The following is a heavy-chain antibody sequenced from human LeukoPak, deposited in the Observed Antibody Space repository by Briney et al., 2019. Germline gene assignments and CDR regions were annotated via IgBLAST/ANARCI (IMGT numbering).Heavy chain of an antibody. CDR2: INPNSGGT. V-gene: IGHV1-2*02. D-gene: IGHD3-22*01. CDR3: ARGSSAGSYDSTF. Sequence: ASVKVSCKASGYTFTGYYMHWVRQAPGQGLEWMGWINPNSGGTNYAQKFQGRVTMTRDTSISTAYMELSRLRSDDTAVYYCARGSSAGSYDSTFWGQGTMVTVSS. J-gene: IGHJ3*01. CDR1: GYTFTGYY.